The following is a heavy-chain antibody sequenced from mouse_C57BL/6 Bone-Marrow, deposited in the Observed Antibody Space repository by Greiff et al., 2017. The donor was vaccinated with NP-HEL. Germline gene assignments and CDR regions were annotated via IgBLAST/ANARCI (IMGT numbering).Heavy chain of an antibody. D-gene: IGHD2-4*01. Sequence: EVQLVESGGDLVKPGGSLKLSCAASGFTFSSYGMSWVRQTPDKRLEWVATISSGGSYTYYPDSLKGRSTISRDNANNTPYLQMSSLKSEDTAMYYCASPYDYDVAWFAYWGQGTLVTVSA. V-gene: IGHV5-6*01. J-gene: IGHJ3*01. CDR1: GFTFSSYG. CDR3: ASPYDYDVAWFAY. CDR2: ISSGGSYT.